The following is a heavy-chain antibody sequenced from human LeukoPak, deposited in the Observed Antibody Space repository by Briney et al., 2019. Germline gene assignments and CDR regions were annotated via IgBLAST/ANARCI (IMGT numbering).Heavy chain of an antibody. J-gene: IGHJ4*02. V-gene: IGHV3-23*01. CDR1: GFTFNNFA. CDR3: AKYYYDSSASRGGFDS. CDR2: ISSAGETA. Sequence: GGSLRLSCSASGFTFNNFALSWVRQAPGKGLEWVSAISSAGETAFYADPVRGRFTISRDNSKNTVYLQMNTLRIEDMAIYYCAKYYYDSSASRGGFDSWGQGTLVTVSS. D-gene: IGHD3-22*01.